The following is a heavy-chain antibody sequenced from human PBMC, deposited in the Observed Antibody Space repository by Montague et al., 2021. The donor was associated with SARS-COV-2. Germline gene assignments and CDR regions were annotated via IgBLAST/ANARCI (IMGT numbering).Heavy chain of an antibody. J-gene: IGHJ6*02. Sequence: SETLSLTCTVSGGSISSSSYYWGWIRQPPGKGLEWIGSIYYSGGTXYNPSLKSRVTISVDTSKNQFSLQLNSVTPEDTAVYYCAREQQWLGAVYYYCGMDVWGQGTTVTVSS. D-gene: IGHD6-19*01. CDR1: GGSISSSSYY. CDR3: AREQQWLGAVYYYCGMDV. V-gene: IGHV4-39*02. CDR2: IYYSGGT.